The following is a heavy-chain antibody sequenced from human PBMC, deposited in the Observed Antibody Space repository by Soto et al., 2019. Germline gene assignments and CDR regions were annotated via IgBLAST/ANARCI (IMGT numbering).Heavy chain of an antibody. J-gene: IGHJ4*02. Sequence: ASVKVSCKASGYTFTYYTVHWVRQAPGQRLEWMGWINAGDGNTKYSPNFQGKVTITKDTSASTVYMELSSLRSEDTAVYFCTRDYYDSSGYYPKFDYWGQRTLVTAPQ. V-gene: IGHV1-3*01. D-gene: IGHD3-22*01. CDR1: GYTFTYYT. CDR2: INAGDGNT. CDR3: TRDYYDSSGYYPKFDY.